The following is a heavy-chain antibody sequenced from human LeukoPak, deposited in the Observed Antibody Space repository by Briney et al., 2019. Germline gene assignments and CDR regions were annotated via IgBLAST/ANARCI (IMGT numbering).Heavy chain of an antibody. CDR3: VREGGEY. Sequence: ASVKVSCKASGYTFTSYQMYWVRQAPGQGLEWMGRISPSGGSASYTQKLQGRVTMTRDTSTSTAYMGLSSLRFGDTAVYYCVREGGEYWGQGTLVTVSS. D-gene: IGHD3-16*01. V-gene: IGHV1-46*04. J-gene: IGHJ4*02. CDR2: ISPSGGSA. CDR1: GYTFTSYQ.